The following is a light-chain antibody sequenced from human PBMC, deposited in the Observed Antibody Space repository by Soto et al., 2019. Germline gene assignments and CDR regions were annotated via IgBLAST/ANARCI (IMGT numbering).Light chain of an antibody. Sequence: DIQMTQSPSSLSASVGDRVTITCRASQSISLYLNWYQHRPGKAPQLLIYGASTLRSGVPSRFSGRGSGTDFTLTITSLQPEDFATYSCQEGYTSSRTFGQGTTVEI. V-gene: IGKV1-39*01. J-gene: IGKJ1*01. CDR2: GAS. CDR3: QEGYTSSRT. CDR1: QSISLY.